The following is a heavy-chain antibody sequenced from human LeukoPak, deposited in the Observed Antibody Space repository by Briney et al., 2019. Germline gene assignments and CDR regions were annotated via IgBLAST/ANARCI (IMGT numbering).Heavy chain of an antibody. D-gene: IGHD2-2*01. CDR3: ARVETSGGANCYALDY. V-gene: IGHV3-23*01. CDR1: GFTFSSYA. Sequence: GGSLRLSCAASGFTFSSYAMTWVRQAPDKGLEWVSAISGSDGSTYYADSVKGRFTISRDDSQNTLYLQMNSLSAEDTAVYYCARVETSGGANCYALDYWGQGTLVTVSS. J-gene: IGHJ4*02. CDR2: ISGSDGST.